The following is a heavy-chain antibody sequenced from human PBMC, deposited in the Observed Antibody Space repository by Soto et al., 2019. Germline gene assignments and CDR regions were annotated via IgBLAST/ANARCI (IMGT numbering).Heavy chain of an antibody. CDR1: GFPFSSNA. D-gene: IGHD6-19*01. Sequence: PGGSLRLSCVASGFPFSSNAMGWVRQAPGRGLEWISGVSGGGGRTYYADSVKGRFTISRDNSKDTLYLQMSSLRAEDTAKYYCAKIAEAVAGTVYGYWGQGTLVTVSS. CDR3: AKIAEAVAGTVYGY. V-gene: IGHV3-23*01. J-gene: IGHJ4*02. CDR2: VSGGGGRT.